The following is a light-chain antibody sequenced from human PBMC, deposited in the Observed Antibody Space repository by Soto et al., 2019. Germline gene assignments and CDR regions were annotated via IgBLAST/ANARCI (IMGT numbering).Light chain of an antibody. V-gene: IGKV3D-15*01. Sequence: PGERATLSCRASQSVSSSYLAWYQHKPGQAPRLLIYGASGRASGIPARFSGGGSGTEFTLTISSLQSEDFAVYYCQQYSNWPRTFGQGTKVDIK. CDR3: QQYSNWPRT. CDR2: GAS. CDR1: QSVSSSY. J-gene: IGKJ1*01.